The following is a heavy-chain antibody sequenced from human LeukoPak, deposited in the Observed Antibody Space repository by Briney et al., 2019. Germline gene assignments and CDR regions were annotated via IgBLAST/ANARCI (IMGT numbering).Heavy chain of an antibody. CDR2: INPSGGST. J-gene: IGHJ4*02. Sequence: ASVEVSCKASGYTFTSYYMHWVRQAPGQGLEWMGIINPSGGSTSYAQKFQGRVTMTRDTSTSTVYMELSSLRSEDTAVYYCARDVGDSSGYLYYFDYWGQGTLVTVSS. V-gene: IGHV1-46*01. D-gene: IGHD3-22*01. CDR3: ARDVGDSSGYLYYFDY. CDR1: GYTFTSYY.